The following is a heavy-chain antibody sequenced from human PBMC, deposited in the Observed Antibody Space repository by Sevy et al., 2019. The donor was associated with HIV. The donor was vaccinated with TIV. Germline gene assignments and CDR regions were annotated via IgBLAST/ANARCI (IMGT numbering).Heavy chain of an antibody. CDR1: GGSVSSGRYY. D-gene: IGHD3-3*01. CDR2: IYYSGST. V-gene: IGHV4-61*01. CDR3: ARAPTTIFGVVTIFDY. J-gene: IGHJ4*02. Sequence: SETLSITCTVSGGSVSSGRYYWSWIRQPPGKGLEWIGYIYYSGSTNYNPSLKSRVTISVDTSKNQFSLKLSSVTAADTAVSYCARAPTTIFGVVTIFDYWGQGTLVTVSS.